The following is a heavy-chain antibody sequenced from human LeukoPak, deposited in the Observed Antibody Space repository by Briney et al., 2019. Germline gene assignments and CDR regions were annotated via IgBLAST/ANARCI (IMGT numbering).Heavy chain of an antibody. V-gene: IGHV4-59*01. Sequence: PSETLSLTCTVSGASMRSYYWNWIRQAPGKGLEWFGYIYYSGSTKYNPSLKSRVTTSVDTSKNQFSLKLNSVTAADTAVYFCARGSLAGTFDYWGQGTLVTVSS. CDR3: ARGSLAGTFDY. J-gene: IGHJ4*02. CDR2: IYYSGST. D-gene: IGHD1-1*01. CDR1: GASMRSYY.